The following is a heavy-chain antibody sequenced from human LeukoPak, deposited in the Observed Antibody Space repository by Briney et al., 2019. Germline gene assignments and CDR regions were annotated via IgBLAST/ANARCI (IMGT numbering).Heavy chain of an antibody. CDR2: INPNSGGT. J-gene: IGHJ4*02. CDR3: ARDSFGEESIDY. D-gene: IGHD2-21*01. CDR1: GYTFTGYY. Sequence: GESLKISCKGSGYTFTGYYMHWVRQAPGQGLEWMGWINPNSGGTNYAQKFQGRVTMTRDTSISTAYMELSRLRSDDTAVYYCARDSFGEESIDYWGQGTLVTVSS. V-gene: IGHV1-2*02.